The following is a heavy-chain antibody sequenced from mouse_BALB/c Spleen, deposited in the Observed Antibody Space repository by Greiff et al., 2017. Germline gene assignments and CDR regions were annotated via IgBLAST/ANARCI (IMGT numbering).Heavy chain of an antibody. CDR1: GYTFTDYN. CDR2: IYPYNGGT. J-gene: IGHJ2*01. V-gene: IGHV1S29*02. D-gene: IGHD2-4*01. Sequence: EVKLVESGPELVKPGASVKISCKASGYTFTDYNMHWVKQSHGKSLEWIGYIYPYNGGTGYNQKFKSKATLTVDNSSSTAYMELRSLTSEDSAVYYCARDYDYDFDYWGQGTTLTVSS. CDR3: ARDYDYDFDY.